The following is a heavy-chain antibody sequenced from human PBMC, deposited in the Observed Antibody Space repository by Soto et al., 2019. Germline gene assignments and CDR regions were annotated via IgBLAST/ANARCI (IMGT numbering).Heavy chain of an antibody. Sequence: QLQLQESGPGLVKPSETLSLTCTVSGGSISSSSYYWGWIRQPPGKGLEWIGSIYYSGSTYYNPSLKSRLTISVDTSKNQFSLKLSSVTAADTAVYYCARNPTLVHDYGDPAPDWYFDLWGRGTLVTVSS. CDR1: GGSISSSSYY. V-gene: IGHV4-39*01. CDR3: ARNPTLVHDYGDPAPDWYFDL. J-gene: IGHJ2*01. CDR2: IYYSGST. D-gene: IGHD4-17*01.